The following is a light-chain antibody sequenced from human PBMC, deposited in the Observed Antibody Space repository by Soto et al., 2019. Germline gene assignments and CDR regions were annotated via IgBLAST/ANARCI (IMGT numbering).Light chain of an antibody. CDR3: QQYNNWPPIT. J-gene: IGKJ5*01. CDR2: GAS. V-gene: IGKV3-15*01. CDR1: QSVSSS. Sequence: EIVLTQSPATLSVSPGERATLSCRASQSVSSSLAWYQQKPRQAPSLLIYGASTRATGSPARFSGSGSWTEFTLTISSLQSEDFAVYYCQQYNNWPPITFGQGTRLEIK.